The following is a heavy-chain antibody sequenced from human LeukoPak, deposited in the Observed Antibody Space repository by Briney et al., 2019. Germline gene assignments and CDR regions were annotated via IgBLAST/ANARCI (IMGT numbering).Heavy chain of an antibody. D-gene: IGHD3-10*01. J-gene: IGHJ6*03. V-gene: IGHV3-30*02. CDR2: RRYDGSNK. Sequence: GGSLRLSCAASGFTFSSYGMHWVRQAPGKGLEWVAFRRYDGSNKYYADSVNGRFTISRDNSKNTLYLQMNSLRAEDTAVYYCAKGMGYYGSGSYSNDYYYYMDVWGKGTTVTVSS. CDR1: GFTFSSYG. CDR3: AKGMGYYGSGSYSNDYYYYMDV.